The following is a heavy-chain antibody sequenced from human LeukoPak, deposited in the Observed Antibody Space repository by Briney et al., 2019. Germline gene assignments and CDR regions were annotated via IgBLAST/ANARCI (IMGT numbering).Heavy chain of an antibody. V-gene: IGHV4-61*02. CDR2: MYTSGST. CDR3: ERAPRYYDILTGYYSDAFDI. Sequence: PSQTLSLTCTVSGGSISSGSYNWIWIRQPAGKGLESIVRMYTSGSTNYNPSLKSLVTISVATSKYQFPLKLSSVTAADTAVYYCERAPRYYDILTGYYSDAFDIWGQGTMVTVSS. D-gene: IGHD3-9*01. CDR1: GGSISSGSYN. J-gene: IGHJ3*02.